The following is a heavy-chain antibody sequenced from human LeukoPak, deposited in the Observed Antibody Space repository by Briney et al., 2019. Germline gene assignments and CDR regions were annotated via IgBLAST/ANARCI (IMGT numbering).Heavy chain of an antibody. V-gene: IGHV3-11*01. J-gene: IGHJ4*02. D-gene: IGHD2-15*01. CDR2: ISRSGSVI. CDR3: ARDRGYSSGLYRIDY. CDR1: GFTFNDYY. Sequence: GGSLRISCAVSGFTFNDYYMSWIRQAPGKGLEWVSYISRSGSVIYYADSVKGRFTISRDNPKNSLYLQMNSLRAEDTAVYYCARDRGYSSGLYRIDYWGQGTLVTVSS.